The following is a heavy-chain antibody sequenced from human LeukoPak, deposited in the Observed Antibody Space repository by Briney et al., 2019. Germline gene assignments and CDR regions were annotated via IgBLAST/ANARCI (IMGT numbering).Heavy chain of an antibody. V-gene: IGHV1-69*05. J-gene: IGHJ4*02. CDR1: GGTFSSYA. CDR2: IIPIFGTA. CDR3: ARGRACTNGVCRYFDY. Sequence: ASVKVSCKASGGTFSSYAISWVRQAPGQGLEWMGGIIPIFGTANYAQKFQGRVTITTDESTSTAYMELSSLRPEATAVYYCARGRACTNGVCRYFDYWGQGTLVTVSS. D-gene: IGHD2-8*01.